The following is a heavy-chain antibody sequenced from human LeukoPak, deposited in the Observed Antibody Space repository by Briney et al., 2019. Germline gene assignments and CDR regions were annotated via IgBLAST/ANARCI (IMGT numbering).Heavy chain of an antibody. V-gene: IGHV4-59*08. Sequence: SETLSLTCTVSGGSISSYYWSWIRQPPGKGLEWIGYIYYSGSTNYNPSLKSRVTISVDTSKNQFSLKLSSVTAADTAVYYCARGSPSLFDYWGQGTLVTVSS. CDR2: IYYSGST. CDR1: GGSISSYY. J-gene: IGHJ4*02. CDR3: ARGSPSLFDY.